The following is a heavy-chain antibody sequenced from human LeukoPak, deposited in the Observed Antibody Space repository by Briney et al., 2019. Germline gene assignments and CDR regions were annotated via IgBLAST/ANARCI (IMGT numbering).Heavy chain of an antibody. J-gene: IGHJ4*02. V-gene: IGHV4-31*03. CDR2: IYYSGST. D-gene: IGHD4-17*01. Sequence: PSETLSLTCTVSGGSISSGGYYWSWIRQHPGKGLEWIGYIYYSGSTYYNPSLKSRVTISVETSKNQFSLKLSSVTAADTAVYYCARLRGAMTPVTSDFDYGGQGTLVTVSS. CDR1: GGSISSGGYY. CDR3: ARLRGAMTPVTSDFDY.